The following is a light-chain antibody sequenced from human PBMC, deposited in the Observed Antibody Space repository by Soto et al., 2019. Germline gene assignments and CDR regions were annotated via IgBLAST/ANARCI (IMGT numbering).Light chain of an antibody. Sequence: DIQLTQSPSFLSASVGDRLTITCRASQDIRSSLAWYQQKPGKAPNPLIYTVSTLQSGVPSRSSGSRSGTDFTLTISSLQPEDFATYYCQQFNSSPFTFGGGTKVEI. CDR2: TVS. CDR1: QDIRSS. CDR3: QQFNSSPFT. V-gene: IGKV1-9*01. J-gene: IGKJ4*01.